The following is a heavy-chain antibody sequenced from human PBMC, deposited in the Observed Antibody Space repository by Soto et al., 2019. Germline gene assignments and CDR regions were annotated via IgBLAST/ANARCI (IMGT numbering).Heavy chain of an antibody. CDR1: GLTLSNAW. J-gene: IGHJ4*02. Sequence: GGSLRLSCAVSGLTLSNAWMSWVRQAPWKWLEWVARIKSETDGGTTDYTAPVKGRCTISRDNSKNTLYLQMNGLKTEDTAVYYCTTDRRITLAQFDYWGQGT. CDR2: IKSETDGGTT. D-gene: IGHD1-20*01. V-gene: IGHV3-15*01. CDR3: TTDRRITLAQFDY.